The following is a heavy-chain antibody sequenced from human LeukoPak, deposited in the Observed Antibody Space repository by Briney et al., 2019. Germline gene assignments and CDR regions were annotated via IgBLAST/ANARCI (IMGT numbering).Heavy chain of an antibody. Sequence: PGGSLRLSCAASGFTFSSRAMNWVRQAPGKGLEWVSYISSSTSSIYYADSVKGRFTISRDNAKNSLYLQMNTLRAEDTAVYYCARENFGNPKKYAFDIWGQGTMVTVSS. CDR1: GFTFSSRA. CDR2: ISSSTSSI. D-gene: IGHD1-7*01. V-gene: IGHV3-21*05. CDR3: ARENFGNPKKYAFDI. J-gene: IGHJ3*02.